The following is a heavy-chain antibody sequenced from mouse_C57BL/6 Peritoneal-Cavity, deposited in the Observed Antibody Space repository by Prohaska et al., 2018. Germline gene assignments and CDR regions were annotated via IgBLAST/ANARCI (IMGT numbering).Heavy chain of an antibody. CDR1: GYTFTSYW. V-gene: IGHV1-52*01. CDR3: ARSAGGNYPYFDV. D-gene: IGHD2-1*01. J-gene: IGHJ1*03. CDR2: IDPSDSET. Sequence: QVQLQQPGAELVRPGSSVKLSCKASGYTFTSYWMHWVKQRPIQGLEWIGNIDPSDSETHYNQKFKDKATLTVDKSSSTAYMQLSSLTSEDSAVYYCARSAGGNYPYFDVWGTGTTVTVSS.